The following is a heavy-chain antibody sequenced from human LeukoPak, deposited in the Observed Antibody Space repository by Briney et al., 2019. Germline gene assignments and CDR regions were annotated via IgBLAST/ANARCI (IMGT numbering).Heavy chain of an antibody. Sequence: ASVKVSCKASGYTFTGYYMYWVRQAPGQGLEWMGWINPNSGGTNYAQKFQDRVTMTRDTSMSAAYMEISRLTYDDTAVYYCGRGIQSFDPWGQGTLVTVSS. CDR3: GRGIQSFDP. CDR1: GYTFTGYY. J-gene: IGHJ5*02. CDR2: INPNSGGT. V-gene: IGHV1-2*02.